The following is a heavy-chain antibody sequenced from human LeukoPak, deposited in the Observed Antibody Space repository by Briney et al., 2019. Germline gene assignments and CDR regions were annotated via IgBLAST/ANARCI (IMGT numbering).Heavy chain of an antibody. V-gene: IGHV1-2*02. CDR1: GYTFTGYY. CDR3: ARGYYDSSDFEYFQH. Sequence: ASVKVSCKASGYTFTGYYMHWVRQAPGQGLEWMGWINPNSGDTNFAQNFQGRVTMTRDTSISTVYMELSRLRSDDTAVFYCARGYYDSSDFEYFQHWGQGTLVTVSS. J-gene: IGHJ1*01. D-gene: IGHD3-22*01. CDR2: INPNSGDT.